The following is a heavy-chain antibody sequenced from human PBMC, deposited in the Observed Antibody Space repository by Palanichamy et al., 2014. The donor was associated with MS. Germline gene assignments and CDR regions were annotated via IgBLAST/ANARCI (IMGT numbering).Heavy chain of an antibody. CDR1: GYSFTSYW. Sequence: EVQLVQSGGRGEKDPGRSLKISCKSSGYSFTSYWIAWVRQMPGKGLEWMGIIYPGDSDTRYSPSFQGQVTISVDKSISTAYLQWSSLKASDTAMYYCARSASSSNRFDPWGQGTLVTVSS. J-gene: IGHJ5*02. CDR3: ARSASSSNRFDP. CDR2: IYPGDSDT. V-gene: IGHV5-51*01. D-gene: IGHD6-6*01.